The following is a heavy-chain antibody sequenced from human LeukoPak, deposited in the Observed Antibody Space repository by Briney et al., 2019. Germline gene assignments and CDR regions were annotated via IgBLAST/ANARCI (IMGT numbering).Heavy chain of an antibody. CDR2: IYYSGST. CDR3: ARSANFWSGYPVD. J-gene: IGHJ4*02. D-gene: IGHD3-3*01. Sequence: PSETLSLTCTVSGGSISSYYWSWIRQPPGKGLEWIGYIYYSGSTNYNPSLKSRVTISVDTSKNQLSLKLSSVTAADTAVYYCARSANFWSGYPVDWGQGTLVTVYS. V-gene: IGHV4-59*01. CDR1: GGSISSYY.